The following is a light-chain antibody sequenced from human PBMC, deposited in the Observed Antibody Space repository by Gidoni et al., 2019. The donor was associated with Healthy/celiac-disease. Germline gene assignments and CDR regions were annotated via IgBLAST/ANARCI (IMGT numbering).Light chain of an antibody. V-gene: IGLV1-47*01. CDR1: SANIGSNL. J-gene: IGLJ2*01. CDR2: RND. Sequence: QSVLTPPRSASGTPGQRVTNSCSGCSANIGSNLVYWYQQLPGAAPKLLIYRNDQRPSGVPDRFSGAKSGTSAALAISGLRSEDEADYYCAAWDDSRSSPGVFGGGTKLTVL. CDR3: AAWDDSRSSPGV.